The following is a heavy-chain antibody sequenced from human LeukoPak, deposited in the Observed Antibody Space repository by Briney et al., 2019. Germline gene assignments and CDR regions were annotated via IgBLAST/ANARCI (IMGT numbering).Heavy chain of an antibody. D-gene: IGHD3-10*01. CDR2: IYYSGTT. Sequence: KPSETLSLTCTVSGDSISNYYWGWIRQPPGKGLEWIGTIYYSGTTYYNPALKSRVTISVDTSENQFSLKLSSVTAADTAVYYCARHSASGSYYLFDSWGQETLVTVSS. CDR1: GDSISNYY. CDR3: ARHSASGSYYLFDS. J-gene: IGHJ4*02. V-gene: IGHV4-39*01.